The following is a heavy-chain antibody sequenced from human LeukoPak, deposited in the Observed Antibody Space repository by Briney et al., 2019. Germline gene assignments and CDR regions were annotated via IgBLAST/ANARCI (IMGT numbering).Heavy chain of an antibody. CDR3: ARTSTYYYASGMPPKVIYFDY. Sequence: SETLSLTCTVSGGSISSSYWSWIRQPPGKGLEWIGYIYYSGSTNYNPSLKSRVTISVDTSKNQFSLKLSSVTAADTAGYYCARTSTYYYASGMPPKVIYFDYWGQGTLVTVSS. V-gene: IGHV4-59*01. D-gene: IGHD3-10*01. J-gene: IGHJ4*02. CDR1: GGSISSSY. CDR2: IYYSGST.